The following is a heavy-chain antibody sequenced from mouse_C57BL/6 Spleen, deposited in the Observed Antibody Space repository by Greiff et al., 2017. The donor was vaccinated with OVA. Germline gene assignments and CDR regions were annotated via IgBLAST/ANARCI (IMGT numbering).Heavy chain of an antibody. CDR2: IDPSDGYT. Sequence: QVQLQQPGAELVKPGASVKLSCKASGYTFTSYWMQWVKQRPGQGLEWIGEIDPSDGYTNYNQKFQGKATLTVDTSSSTAYMQRSSLKAEDSAVYYCARLQRNAMDYWGQGTSVTVSS. J-gene: IGHJ4*01. CDR3: ARLQRNAMDY. V-gene: IGHV1-50*01. CDR1: GYTFTSYW. D-gene: IGHD6-1*01.